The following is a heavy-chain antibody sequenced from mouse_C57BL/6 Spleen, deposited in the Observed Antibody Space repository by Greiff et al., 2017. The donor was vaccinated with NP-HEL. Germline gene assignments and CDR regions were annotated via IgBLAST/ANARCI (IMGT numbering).Heavy chain of an antibody. CDR3: ARSGYYGNYFYAMDY. CDR2: IHPNSGST. CDR1: GYTFTSYW. V-gene: IGHV1-64*01. D-gene: IGHD2-1*01. J-gene: IGHJ4*01. Sequence: QVQLQQSGAELVKPGASVKLSCKASGYTFTSYWMHWVKQRPGQGLEWIGMIHPNSGSTNYNEKFKSKATLTVDKSSSTAYMQLSSLTSEDSAVYYCARSGYYGNYFYAMDYWGQGTSVTVSS.